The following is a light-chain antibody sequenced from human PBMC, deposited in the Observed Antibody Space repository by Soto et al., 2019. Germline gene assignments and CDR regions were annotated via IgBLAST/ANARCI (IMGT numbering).Light chain of an antibody. J-gene: IGKJ1*01. V-gene: IGKV3-11*01. CDR2: DAS. CDR3: QQRTNWPPWT. CDR1: QSISAS. Sequence: DIVLTQSPATLSLSPGETATLSCSASQSISASLTWYQKKPGQAPRLLIYDASTRATGVPARFSGSGSGTEFTLTIDRLEPEDFAVYYCQQRTNWPPWTLGQGTKVEIK.